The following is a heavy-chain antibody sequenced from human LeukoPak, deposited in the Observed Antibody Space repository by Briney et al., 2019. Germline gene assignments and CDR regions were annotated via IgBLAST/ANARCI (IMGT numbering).Heavy chain of an antibody. CDR2: IIPILGIA. V-gene: IGHV1-69*04. CDR1: GGTFSSYA. CDR3: ARETGYSSSWYLDY. Sequence: GASVKVSCKASGGTFSSYAISWVRQAPGQGLEWMGRIIPILGIANYAQKFQGRVTITADKSTSTAYMELSRLRSDDTAVYYCARETGYSSSWYLDYWGQGTLVTVSS. D-gene: IGHD6-13*01. J-gene: IGHJ4*02.